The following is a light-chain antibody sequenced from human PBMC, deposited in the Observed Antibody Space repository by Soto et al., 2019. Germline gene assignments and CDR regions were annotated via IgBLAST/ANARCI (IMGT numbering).Light chain of an antibody. V-gene: IGKV3-15*01. CDR2: GAS. CDR1: QSVSSN. J-gene: IGKJ2*01. Sequence: EIVMTQSPATLSVSPGERATLSCRASQSVSSNLAWYQQKPGQAPRLLIYGASTRATGIPARFSGSGSGTEFTLTISRLQSEDFAVCYCQQYNNWPPRTFGQGTKLEIK. CDR3: QQYNNWPPRT.